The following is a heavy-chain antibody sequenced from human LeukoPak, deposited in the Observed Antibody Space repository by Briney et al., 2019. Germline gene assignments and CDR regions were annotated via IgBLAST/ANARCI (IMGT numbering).Heavy chain of an antibody. CDR1: GFTVISNY. Sequence: GGSLRLSCAASGFTVISNYMSWVRQAPGKGLEWVSVIYSGGSTYYADSVKGRFTISRDNSKNTLYLQMNSLRAEDTAVYYCARGGRPKFWSGYFYWGQGTLVTVSS. CDR2: IYSGGST. CDR3: ARGGRPKFWSGYFY. J-gene: IGHJ4*02. D-gene: IGHD3-3*01. V-gene: IGHV3-53*01.